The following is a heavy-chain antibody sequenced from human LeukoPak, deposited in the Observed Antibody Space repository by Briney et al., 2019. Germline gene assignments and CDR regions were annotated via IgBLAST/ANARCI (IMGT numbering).Heavy chain of an antibody. Sequence: SVKVSCKTSRGTFNNYAISWVRQAPGQGLEWMGGIIPIFGTASYAQKFQGRVTITADESTSTAYMELSSLRSEDTAVYYCASESTYYYYMDVWGKGTTVTVSS. CDR1: RGTFNNYA. V-gene: IGHV1-69*13. J-gene: IGHJ6*03. D-gene: IGHD2-2*01. CDR3: ASESTYYYYMDV. CDR2: IIPIFGTA.